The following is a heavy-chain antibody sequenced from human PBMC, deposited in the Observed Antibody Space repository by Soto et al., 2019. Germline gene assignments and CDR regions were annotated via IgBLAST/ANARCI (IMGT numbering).Heavy chain of an antibody. Sequence: QVQLQESGPGLVKPSQTLSLTCTVSGGSISSGGYYWSWIRQHPGKGLEWIGYIYYSGSTYYNPSLTSRVTISVDTSKNQFSLKLSSVTAADTAVYYCARSFYVRGGYNWFDPWGQGTLVTVSS. J-gene: IGHJ5*02. CDR1: GGSISSGGYY. V-gene: IGHV4-31*03. D-gene: IGHD3-16*01. CDR3: ARSFYVRGGYNWFDP. CDR2: IYYSGST.